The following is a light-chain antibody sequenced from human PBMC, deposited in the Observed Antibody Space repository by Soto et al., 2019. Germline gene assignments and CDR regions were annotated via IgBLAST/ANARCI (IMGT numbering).Light chain of an antibody. J-gene: IGKJ1*01. CDR3: QQYGRTSWT. V-gene: IGKV3-20*01. CDR2: GAS. Sequence: EIVLTQSPGTLFLSPGEGATLSCRASQSVSTNFFAWYQQKPGQAPRLLIYGASTRATGVPARFSGSGSGTDFTLTISRLEPEDFAVYYCQQYGRTSWTFGQGTKVEIK. CDR1: QSVSTNF.